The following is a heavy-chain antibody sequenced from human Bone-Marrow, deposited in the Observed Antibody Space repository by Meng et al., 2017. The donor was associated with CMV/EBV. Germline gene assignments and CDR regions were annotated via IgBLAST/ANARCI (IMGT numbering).Heavy chain of an antibody. J-gene: IGHJ4*02. CDR1: GYTFTGYY. CDR3: ARGREYHPLRGAPGEIQLWTNNHTRFDY. V-gene: IGHV1-2*02. D-gene: IGHD5-18*01. Sequence: ASVKVSCKASGYTFTGYYMHWVRQAPGQGLEWMGWINPNSGGTNYAQKFQGRVTMTRDTSISTAYMELRRLRSDDTAVYYCARGREYHPLRGAPGEIQLWTNNHTRFDYWGQGTLVTVSS. CDR2: INPNSGGT.